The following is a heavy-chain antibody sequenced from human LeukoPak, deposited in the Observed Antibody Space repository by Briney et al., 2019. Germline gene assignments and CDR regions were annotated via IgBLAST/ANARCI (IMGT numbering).Heavy chain of an antibody. CDR2: ISYDGSNK. Sequence: PGRSLRLSCAASGFTFSSYGMHWVRQAPGKGLEWVAVISYDGSNKYYADSVKGRFTISRDNSKNTLYLQMNSLRAEDTAVYYCARDQDYDILTGLGAFDIWGQGTMVTVSS. CDR1: GFTFSSYG. J-gene: IGHJ3*02. D-gene: IGHD3-9*01. CDR3: ARDQDYDILTGLGAFDI. V-gene: IGHV3-30*03.